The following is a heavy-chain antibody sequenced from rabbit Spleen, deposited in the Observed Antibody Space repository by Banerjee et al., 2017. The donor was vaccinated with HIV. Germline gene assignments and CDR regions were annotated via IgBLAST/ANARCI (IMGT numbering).Heavy chain of an antibody. CDR2: IDPVFGIT. Sequence: QEQLVESGGGLVQPGGSLKLSCKASGFDLSSYGVSWVRQAPGKGLEWIGYIDPVFGITYYATWAKGRFTCSKTSSTTVTLQMTRLTAADTATYFCARDTSSSFSSYGMDLWGQGTLVTVS. CDR3: ARDTSSSFSSYGMDL. CDR1: GFDLSSYG. J-gene: IGHJ6*01. V-gene: IGHV1S39*01. D-gene: IGHD1-1*01.